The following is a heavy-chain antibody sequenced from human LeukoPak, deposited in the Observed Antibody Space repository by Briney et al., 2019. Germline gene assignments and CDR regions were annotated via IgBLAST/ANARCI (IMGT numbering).Heavy chain of an antibody. CDR1: RFTVGNDA. V-gene: IGHV3-49*04. D-gene: IGHD3-9*01. J-gene: IGHJ5*02. CDR2: IRAKVYGGTA. CDR3: TTVRYDTSTGRNWFDL. Sequence: GGSLRLSWSVTRFTVGNDAMSWVRQAPGKGLEWVGFIRAKVYGGTAEYGASVKGRFTISRDDSKSIAYLQMYSLESEDTAVSYCTTVRYDTSTGRNWFDLWGQGSLVIVSS.